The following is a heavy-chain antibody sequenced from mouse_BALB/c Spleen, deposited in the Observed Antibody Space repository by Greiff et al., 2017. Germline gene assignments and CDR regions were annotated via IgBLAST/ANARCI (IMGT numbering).Heavy chain of an antibody. D-gene: IGHD2-3*01. CDR2: ISSGSSTI. V-gene: IGHV5-17*02. CDR3: ARRGNYDGYGDAMDY. J-gene: IGHJ4*01. Sequence: EVKLVESGGGLVQPGGSRKLSCAASGFTFSSFGMHWVRQAPEKGLEWVAYISSGSSTIYYADTVKGRFTISRDNPKNTLFLQMTSLRSEDTAMYYCARRGNYDGYGDAMDYWGQGTSVTVSS. CDR1: GFTFSSFG.